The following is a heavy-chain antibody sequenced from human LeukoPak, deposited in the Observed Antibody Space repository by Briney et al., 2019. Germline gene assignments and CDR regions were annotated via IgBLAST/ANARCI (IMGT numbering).Heavy chain of an antibody. D-gene: IGHD2-2*01. CDR2: IYYSGST. V-gene: IGHV4-39*07. CDR1: GGSISSSSYY. J-gene: IGHJ5*02. Sequence: SETLSLTCTVSGGSISSSSYYWGWIRQPPGKGLEWIGSIYYSGSTYYNPSLKSRVTISVDTSKTQFSLKLSSVTAADTAIYYCARDLRVVVGVGPFDPWGQGTLVTVSS. CDR3: ARDLRVVVGVGPFDP.